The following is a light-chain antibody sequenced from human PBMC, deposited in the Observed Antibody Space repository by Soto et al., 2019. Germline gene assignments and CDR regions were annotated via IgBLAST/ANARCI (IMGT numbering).Light chain of an antibody. CDR1: QSVSSSY. CDR2: VAS. CDR3: QQYCSSPLS. Sequence: EVVLTQSPVTLSLSPRERATLSCSASQSVSSSYLAWYQQKPGQAPRLLIYVASSRATGIPDRFSGSGSGTDFTLTITRLEPEDFAVYYCQQYCSSPLSFGGGTKVDIK. V-gene: IGKV3-20*01. J-gene: IGKJ4*01.